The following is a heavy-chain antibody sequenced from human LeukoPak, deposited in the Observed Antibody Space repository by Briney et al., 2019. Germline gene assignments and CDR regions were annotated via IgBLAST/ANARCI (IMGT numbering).Heavy chain of an antibody. J-gene: IGHJ3*02. V-gene: IGHV4-34*01. D-gene: IGHD2-2*01. CDR3: ASVHCSSTSCYVSDAFDI. CDR2: INHSGSN. CDR1: GGSFSGYY. Sequence: PSETLSLTCAVYGGSFSGYYWSWIRQPPGKGLEWIGEINHSGSNNYNPSLKSRVTISVDTSKNQFSLKLSSVTAADTAVYYCASVHCSSTSCYVSDAFDIWGQGTMVTVSS.